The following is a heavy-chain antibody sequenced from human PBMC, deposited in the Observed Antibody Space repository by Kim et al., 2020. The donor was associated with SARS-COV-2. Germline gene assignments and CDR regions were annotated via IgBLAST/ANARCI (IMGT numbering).Heavy chain of an antibody. CDR2: IYYSGST. D-gene: IGHD3-10*01. CDR3: ARHYGSGSYYYYYYYMDV. V-gene: IGHV4-39*01. J-gene: IGHJ6*03. Sequence: SETLSLTCTVSGGSISSSSYYWGWIRQPPGKGLEWIGSIYYSGSTYYNPSLKSRVTISVDTSKNQFSLKLSSVTAADTAVYYCARHYGSGSYYYYYYYMDVWGKGTTVTVSS. CDR1: GGSISSSSYY.